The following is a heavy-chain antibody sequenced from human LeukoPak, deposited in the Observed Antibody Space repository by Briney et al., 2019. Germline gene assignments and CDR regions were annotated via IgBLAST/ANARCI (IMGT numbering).Heavy chain of an antibody. CDR2: IRYDGSNT. D-gene: IGHD2-21*01. J-gene: IGHJ4*02. CDR3: ARDCGGDCYHPWVVDY. V-gene: IGHV3-30*02. Sequence: GGSLRLSCAASGFTFSNAWMSWVRQAPGKGLEWVAFIRYDGSNTYYADSVKGRFTISRDNAKNTLYLQMNSLRAEDTAVYYCARDCGGDCYHPWVVDYWGQGTLVTVSS. CDR1: GFTFSNAW.